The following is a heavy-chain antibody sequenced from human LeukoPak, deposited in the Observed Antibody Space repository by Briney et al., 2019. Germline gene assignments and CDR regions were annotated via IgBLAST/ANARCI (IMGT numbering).Heavy chain of an antibody. J-gene: IGHJ4*02. V-gene: IGHV4-31*03. Sequence: KTSETLSLTCTVSGGSISSGGYYWSWIRQHPGKGLEWIGYIYYSGSTYYNPSLKSRVTISVDTSKNQFSLKLSSVTAADTAVYYCARAPRGITGTSEPSTTWGQGTLVTVSS. CDR2: IYYSGST. D-gene: IGHD1-7*01. CDR1: GGSISSGGYY. CDR3: ARAPRGITGTSEPSTT.